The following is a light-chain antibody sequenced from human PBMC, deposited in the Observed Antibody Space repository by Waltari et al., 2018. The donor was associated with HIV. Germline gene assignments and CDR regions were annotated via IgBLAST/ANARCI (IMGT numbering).Light chain of an antibody. J-gene: IGLJ2*01. Sequence: QSVLTQPPSASGTPGQRVTISCSGRNSTIGSNTLNWYQQLPGTAPKLLIYNNKQRPSGVSDRFSGSKSGTSASLAISGLQSEDEADYYCAAWDDSLNAHVLFGGGTKLTVL. CDR3: AAWDDSLNAHVL. V-gene: IGLV1-44*01. CDR2: NNK. CDR1: NSTIGSNT.